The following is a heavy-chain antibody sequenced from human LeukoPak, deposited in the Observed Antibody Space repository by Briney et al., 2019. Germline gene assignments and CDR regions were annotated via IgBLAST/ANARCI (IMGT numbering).Heavy chain of an antibody. J-gene: IGHJ3*02. CDR1: GGSISSGGYY. CDR2: IYYSGST. CDR3: ARILIAVAGTRAFDI. V-gene: IGHV4-31*03. D-gene: IGHD6-19*01. Sequence: SETLSLTCTVSGGSISSGGYYWSWIRQHPGKGLEWIGYIYYSGSTYYNPSLKSRDTISVDTSKNQFSLKLSSVTAADAAVYYCARILIAVAGTRAFDIWGQGTMVTVSS.